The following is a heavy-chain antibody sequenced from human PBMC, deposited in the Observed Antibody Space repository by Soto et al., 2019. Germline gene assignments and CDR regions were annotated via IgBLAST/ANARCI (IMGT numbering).Heavy chain of an antibody. CDR1: GYIFINYY. J-gene: IGHJ4*02. Sequence: QVQLVQSGAEVKKPGASVKISCKTSGYIFINYYIHWVQQAPGQGLEWVALFNPMSGSTNYAQKLQGRVTVTSDTSTSTVYMELSSLISEDTAVYYWARDLAAADYWGQGTLVTVSS. CDR2: FNPMSGST. D-gene: IGHD6-13*01. CDR3: ARDLAAADY. V-gene: IGHV1-46*04.